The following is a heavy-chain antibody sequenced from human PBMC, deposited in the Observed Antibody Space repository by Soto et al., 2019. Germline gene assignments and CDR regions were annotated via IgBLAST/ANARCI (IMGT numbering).Heavy chain of an antibody. CDR3: AKDYRVGYCTNGVCPGMDYYYGMDV. Sequence: PGGSLRLSCAASGFTFSSYAMSWVRQAPGKGLEWVSAISGSGGSTYYADSVKGRFTISRDNSKNTLYLQMNSLRAEDTAVYYCAKDYRVGYCTNGVCPGMDYYYGMDVWGQGTTVTVSS. CDR2: ISGSGGST. D-gene: IGHD2-8*01. J-gene: IGHJ6*02. CDR1: GFTFSSYA. V-gene: IGHV3-23*01.